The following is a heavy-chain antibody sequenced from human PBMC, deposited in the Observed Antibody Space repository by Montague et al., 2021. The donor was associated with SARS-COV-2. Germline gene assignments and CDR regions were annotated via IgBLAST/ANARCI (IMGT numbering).Heavy chain of an antibody. J-gene: IGHJ4*02. CDR1: GSSITSYY. V-gene: IGHV4-59*12. D-gene: IGHD6-25*01. CDR3: ARVFRGQRLAFDF. CDR2: IYSSGSA. Sequence: SETLSLTCTVSGSSITSYYWSWIRQAPGKGLEWIAYIYSSGSASYNPSLRSRVTMSVDKSTNQFSLRLNSVTAADTAVYYCARVFRGQRLAFDFRGQGALVIVSS.